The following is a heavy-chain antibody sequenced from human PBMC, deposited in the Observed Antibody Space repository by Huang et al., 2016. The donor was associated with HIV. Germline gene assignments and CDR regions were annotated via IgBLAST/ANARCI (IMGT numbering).Heavy chain of an antibody. Sequence: QVQLVESGGGLVKPGGSLRLSCAASGFTFSDYYMSWVRLGPGKGLEWCSYISSTGNTIYYPDSVKGRFTISRDNAKNSLFLQMNSLRAEDTAIYYCARKGRDDFWSGYPDYWGQGTLVTVSS. CDR1: GFTFSDYY. J-gene: IGHJ4*02. V-gene: IGHV3-11*04. CDR3: ARKGRDDFWSGYPDY. CDR2: ISSTGNTI. D-gene: IGHD3-3*01.